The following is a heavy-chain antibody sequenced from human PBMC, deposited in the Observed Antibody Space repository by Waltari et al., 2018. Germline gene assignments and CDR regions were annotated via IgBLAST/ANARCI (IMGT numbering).Heavy chain of an antibody. V-gene: IGHV7-4-1*02. CDR3: ARDRFSGSYLDAFDI. CDR1: GYTVTSYA. J-gene: IGHJ3*02. CDR2: INTNTVNP. D-gene: IGHD1-26*01. Sequence: VQLVQSGSELKKPGASVKVYCKASGYTVTSYAMNWVRQAPGQGLEGMGWINTNTVNPTYAQGFTGRFVFSLDTSVSTAYLHISSLKADDTAVYYFARDRFSGSYLDAFDICGQGTMVTFSS.